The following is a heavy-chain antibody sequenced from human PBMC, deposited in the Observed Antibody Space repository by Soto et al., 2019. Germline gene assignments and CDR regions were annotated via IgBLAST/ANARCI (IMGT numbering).Heavy chain of an antibody. CDR1: GGSFSGYY. CDR3: ARGRGNSGGWTLDY. V-gene: IGHV4-34*01. J-gene: IGHJ4*02. D-gene: IGHD2-21*02. CDR2: INHSGST. Sequence: QVQLQQWGAGLLKPSETPSLTCAVYGGSFSGYYWSWIRQPPGKGLEWIGEINHSGSTNYNPSLKSRVTISVDTSKNQFSLRLSSVTAADTAVYYCARGRGNSGGWTLDYWGQGTLVTVSS.